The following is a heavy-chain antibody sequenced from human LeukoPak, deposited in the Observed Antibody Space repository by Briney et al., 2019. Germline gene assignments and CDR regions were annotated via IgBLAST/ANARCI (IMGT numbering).Heavy chain of an antibody. CDR1: GSTVSSNY. J-gene: IGHJ4*02. V-gene: IGHV3-53*01. CDR2: IYSDGST. Sequence: GGSLRLSCAASGSTVSSNYMSWVRQAPGKGPEWVSVIYSDGSTYYADSVKGRFTISRDTSKNTLYLQMSSLRTEDTAVYYCARDLAAGGTYPHYWGQGTLVSVSS. CDR3: ARDLAAGGTYPHY. D-gene: IGHD6-13*01.